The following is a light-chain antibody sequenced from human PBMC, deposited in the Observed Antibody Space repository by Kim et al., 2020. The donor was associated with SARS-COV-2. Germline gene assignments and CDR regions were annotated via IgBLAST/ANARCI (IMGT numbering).Light chain of an antibody. CDR2: DVA. V-gene: IGLV2-8*01. J-gene: IGLJ3*02. CDR1: SSDVGGYNY. Sequence: QSALTQPPSASGSPGQSVTISCTGTSSDVGGYNYVSWYQQHPGKAPKLMIYDVAKRPSGVPDRFSGSKSGNTASLTVSGLQAEDEADYYCNSYAGGNSYVIGAGAKLTVL. CDR3: NSYAGGNSYV.